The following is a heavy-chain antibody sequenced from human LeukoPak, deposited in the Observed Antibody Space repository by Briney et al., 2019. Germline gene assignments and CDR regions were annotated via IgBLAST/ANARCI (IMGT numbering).Heavy chain of an antibody. J-gene: IGHJ4*02. Sequence: GGSLRLSFGAPGFTFSSYEMNWVRQAPGKGLEWVSYISSSGSTIYYADSVKGRFTISRDNAKNSLYLQMNSLRAEDTAVYYCARDPGSSGYTFDYWGQGTLVTVSS. D-gene: IGHD3-22*01. CDR2: ISSSGSTI. V-gene: IGHV3-48*03. CDR3: ARDPGSSGYTFDY. CDR1: GFTFSSYE.